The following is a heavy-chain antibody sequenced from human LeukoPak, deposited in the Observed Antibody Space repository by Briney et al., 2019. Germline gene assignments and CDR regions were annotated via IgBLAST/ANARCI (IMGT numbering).Heavy chain of an antibody. CDR2: ISAYNGNT. CDR3: ARGSPAMVYYGMDV. Sequence: GASVKVSCKASGYTFTSYGISWVRQAPGQGLEWMGWISAYNGNTNYAQKLQGRVTMTTDTSTSIAYMELRSLRSDDTAVYYCARGSPAMVYYGMDVWGQGTTVTVSS. D-gene: IGHD5-18*01. CDR1: GYTFTSYG. V-gene: IGHV1-18*01. J-gene: IGHJ6*02.